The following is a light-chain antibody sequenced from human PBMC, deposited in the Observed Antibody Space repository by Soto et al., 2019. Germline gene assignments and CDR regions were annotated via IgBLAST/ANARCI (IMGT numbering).Light chain of an antibody. J-gene: IGKJ2*01. CDR3: QQYSSYFT. Sequence: DIQMTQSPSTLSASVGDTVTITCRASQSISAWVAWYRQIPGKAPKLLIYDASSLESGVPSRFSGSGSWTEFTLTISSLQPDDFATYYCQQYSSYFTFGQGTKLEIK. CDR2: DAS. V-gene: IGKV1-5*01. CDR1: QSISAW.